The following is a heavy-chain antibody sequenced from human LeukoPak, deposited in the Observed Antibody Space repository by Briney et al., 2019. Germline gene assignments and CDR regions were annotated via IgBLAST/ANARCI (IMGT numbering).Heavy chain of an antibody. J-gene: IGHJ4*02. V-gene: IGHV3-23*01. CDR2: IGGRGGSK. Sequence: GGSLRLSCALSGFSFISYAMTWVRQAPGKGLEWVSTIGGRGGSKYYADSVKGRFTISRDNSKGTMFLQMNSLSDADTAVYYCAKDRLPMGAVDDTGDYFDYWGQGTLVTVSS. D-gene: IGHD7-27*01. CDR3: AKDRLPMGAVDDTGDYFDY. CDR1: GFSFISYA.